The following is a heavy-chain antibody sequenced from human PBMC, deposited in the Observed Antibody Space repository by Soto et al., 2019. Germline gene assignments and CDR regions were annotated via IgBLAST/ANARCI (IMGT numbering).Heavy chain of an antibody. CDR1: GGSISSYY. CDR3: ARRWGTSFDF. Sequence: QVQLQESGPGLVKPSETLSLTCTVSGGSISSYYWSWIRQPPGKGLEWSGYIYYSGSTDYDPSLXGXGXIXXDTSKNQFSLKLSSVTAADTAVYYCARRWGTSFDFWGQGTLVTVSS. J-gene: IGHJ4*02. CDR2: IYYSGST. V-gene: IGHV4-59*01. D-gene: IGHD7-27*01.